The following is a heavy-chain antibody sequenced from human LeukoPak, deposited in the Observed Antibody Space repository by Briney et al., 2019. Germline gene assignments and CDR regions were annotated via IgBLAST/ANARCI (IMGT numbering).Heavy chain of an antibody. CDR1: GYAFTCYY. Sequence: ASVKVSCKASGYAFTCYYMHWVRQAPAQGLEWMGWINPNSGGTNYAQKFQGRVTITRDTSIRAAYMQLSRLRPDDTAADYCARDYSSSWYEPFDPWGQGTLVTVSS. D-gene: IGHD6-13*01. CDR3: ARDYSSSWYEPFDP. V-gene: IGHV1-2*02. CDR2: INPNSGGT. J-gene: IGHJ5*02.